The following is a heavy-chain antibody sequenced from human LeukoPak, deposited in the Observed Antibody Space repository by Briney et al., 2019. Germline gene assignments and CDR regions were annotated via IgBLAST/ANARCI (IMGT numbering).Heavy chain of an antibody. CDR3: ARGRLYYDILTGYGTFDY. Sequence: GGSLRLSCAASGFTFSSYWMSWVRQAPGKGLEWLANIKQDGSEKYYVDSVKGRFTISRDNAKNSLYLQMNSLRAEDTAVYYCARGRLYYDILTGYGTFDYWGQGTLVTVSS. V-gene: IGHV3-7*03. CDR1: GFTFSSYW. CDR2: IKQDGSEK. J-gene: IGHJ4*02. D-gene: IGHD3-9*01.